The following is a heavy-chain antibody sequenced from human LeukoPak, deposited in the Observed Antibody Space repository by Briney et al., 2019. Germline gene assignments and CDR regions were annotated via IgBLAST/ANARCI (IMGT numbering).Heavy chain of an antibody. CDR1: GFTFSSFN. CDR3: AKRQGGYGFGGMDV. CDR2: VAEDGSYT. D-gene: IGHD5-12*01. J-gene: IGHJ6*02. V-gene: IGHV3-23*01. Sequence: GGSLRLSCVASGFTFSSFNMHWVRQAPGKGLEWVAGVAEDGSYTKFADSAKGRFTISRDNFKNAVYLQMNSLRGEDTALYYCAKRQGGYGFGGMDVWGQGTMVTVSS.